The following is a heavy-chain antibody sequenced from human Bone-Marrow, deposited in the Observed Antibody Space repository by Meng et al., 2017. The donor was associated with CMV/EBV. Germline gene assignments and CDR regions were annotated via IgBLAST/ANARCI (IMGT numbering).Heavy chain of an antibody. Sequence: ASVKVSCKASGYTFTGYYMHWVRQAPGQGLEWMGWINPNSGGTNYAQKFQGRVTMTTDTSTSIAYMELRSLRSDDTAVFYCARDPKTVRRGNSSGFDYWGQGTLGTV. J-gene: IGHJ4*02. CDR2: INPNSGGT. D-gene: IGHD5-18*01. V-gene: IGHV1-2*02. CDR1: GYTFTGYY. CDR3: ARDPKTVRRGNSSGFDY.